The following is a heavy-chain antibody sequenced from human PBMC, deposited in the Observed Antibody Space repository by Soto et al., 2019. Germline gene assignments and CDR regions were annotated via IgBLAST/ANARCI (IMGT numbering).Heavy chain of an antibody. CDR1: GFSISRSA. CDR3: ARDLQAGTDNVNWFAP. D-gene: IGHD1-1*01. Sequence: QVQLVESGGGVVQPGRSLRLSCAASGFSISRSAMHWVRQAPGKGLEWVAVIAYDGSNKWYADSAKGRFTISRDNTKNPVSLHMSSLRGEDTAVYYCARDLQAGTDNVNWFAPWGQGTLVTVSS. CDR2: IAYDGSNK. V-gene: IGHV3-30*03. J-gene: IGHJ5*02.